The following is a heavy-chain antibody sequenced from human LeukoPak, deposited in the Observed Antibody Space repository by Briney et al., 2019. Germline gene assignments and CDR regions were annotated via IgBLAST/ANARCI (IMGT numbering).Heavy chain of an antibody. CDR2: IYYSGST. Sequence: RTSETLSLTCTVSGGSVSSGDYRWSWIRQPPGKGLEWIGCIYYSGSTNYNPSLKSRVTVSVDTSKNQFSLRLSSVTAADAAVYYCARVRRNDYYDSSGYYYRWFDPWGQGTLVTVSS. CDR1: GGSVSSGDYR. V-gene: IGHV4-61*08. CDR3: ARVRRNDYYDSSGYYYRWFDP. D-gene: IGHD3-22*01. J-gene: IGHJ5*02.